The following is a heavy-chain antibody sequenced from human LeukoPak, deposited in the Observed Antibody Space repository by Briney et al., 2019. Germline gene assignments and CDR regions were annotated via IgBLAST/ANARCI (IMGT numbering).Heavy chain of an antibody. CDR1: GGTFSSYA. CDR3: AKAVVYDSSGYAGYYFDY. V-gene: IGHV1-69*13. D-gene: IGHD3-22*01. CDR2: IIPIFGTA. J-gene: IGHJ4*02. Sequence: SVNVSCKAPGGTFSSYAISWVRQAPGQGLEWMGGIIPIFGTANYAQKFQGRVTITADESTSTAYMELSSLRSEDTAVYYCAKAVVYDSSGYAGYYFDYWGQGTLVTVSS.